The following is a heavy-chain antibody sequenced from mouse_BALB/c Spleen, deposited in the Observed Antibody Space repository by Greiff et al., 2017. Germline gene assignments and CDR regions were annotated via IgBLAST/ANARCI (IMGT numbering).Heavy chain of an antibody. Sequence: EVKLVESGGGLVKPGGSLKLSCAASGYAFSSYDMSWVRQTPEKRLEWVAYISSGGGSTYYPDTVKGRFTISRDNAKNTLYLQMSSLKSEDTAMYYCARHWNYGSPMDYWGEGTSVTVSS. V-gene: IGHV5-12-1*01. CDR2: ISSGGGST. CDR1: GYAFSSYD. D-gene: IGHD1-1*01. CDR3: ARHWNYGSPMDY. J-gene: IGHJ4*01.